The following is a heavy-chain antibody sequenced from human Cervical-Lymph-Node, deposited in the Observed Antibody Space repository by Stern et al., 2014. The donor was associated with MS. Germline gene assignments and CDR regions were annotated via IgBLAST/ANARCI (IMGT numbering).Heavy chain of an antibody. CDR1: GFTFADFA. D-gene: IGHD3-10*01. J-gene: IGHJ4*02. CDR2: TSWNSLWK. CDR3: AKVGGQQATLGDFDS. Sequence: EVQLVESGGGAVQPGRSLRLSCAASGFTFADFAMHWVRQAPGKGLEWVAGTSWNSLWKDYGDSVKGRFTISRDNAKNSLYLQMNTLRTEDTAFYYCAKVGGQQATLGDFDSWGQGTLVTVSS. V-gene: IGHV3-9*01.